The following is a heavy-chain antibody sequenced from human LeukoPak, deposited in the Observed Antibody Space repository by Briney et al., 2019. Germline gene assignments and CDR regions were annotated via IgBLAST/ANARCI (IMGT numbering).Heavy chain of an antibody. CDR2: IRYDGSNK. Sequence: GGSLRLSCAASGFTFSSYGMHWVRQAPGKGLEWVAFIRYDGSNKYDADSVKGRFTISRDNSKNTLYLQMNSLRAEDTAVYYCAKGHYYGSGSYYNDNYMDVWGKGTTVTISS. CDR3: AKGHYYGSGSYYNDNYMDV. V-gene: IGHV3-30*02. J-gene: IGHJ6*03. D-gene: IGHD3-10*01. CDR1: GFTFSSYG.